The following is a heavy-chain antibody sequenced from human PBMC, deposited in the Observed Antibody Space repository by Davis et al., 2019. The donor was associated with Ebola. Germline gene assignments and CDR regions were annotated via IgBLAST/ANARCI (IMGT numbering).Heavy chain of an antibody. Sequence: GESLKISCAASGFTFSGSAMHWVRQASGKGLEWVGRIRSKANSYATAYAASVKGRFTISRDDSKNTAYLQMNSLKTEDTAVYYCARDSFVILEWSEYYFDYWGQGTLVTVSS. V-gene: IGHV3-73*01. CDR2: IRSKANSYAT. CDR3: ARDSFVILEWSEYYFDY. D-gene: IGHD3-3*01. CDR1: GFTFSGSA. J-gene: IGHJ4*02.